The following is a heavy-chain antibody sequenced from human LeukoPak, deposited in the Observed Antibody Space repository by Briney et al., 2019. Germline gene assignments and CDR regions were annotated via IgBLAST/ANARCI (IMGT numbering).Heavy chain of an antibody. J-gene: IGHJ2*01. D-gene: IGHD4-17*01. CDR2: IDIAGDT. CDR1: GFTLSNYD. CDR3: ARTTVTSGPYWYFDL. Sequence: PGGSLRLSCAASGFTLSNYDMHWVRQATGEGLEWVSGIDIAGDTYYPGSVRGRFTISRENAENSLYLQMNSLRAGDTGVYYCARTTVTSGPYWYFDLWGRRTLVTVS. V-gene: IGHV3-13*01.